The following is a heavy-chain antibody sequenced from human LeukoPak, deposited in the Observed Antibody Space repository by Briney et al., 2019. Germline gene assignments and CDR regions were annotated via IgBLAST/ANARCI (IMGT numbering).Heavy chain of an antibody. V-gene: IGHV4-59*08. D-gene: IGHD2/OR15-2a*01. CDR2: IYHTGNS. Sequence: SEILSLTCTVSGGSVSSDYWSWIRQPPGKGLEWIGYIYHTGNSDYNPSLKSRATISLDTSKNQFSLKLTSVTAADTAVYFCARHPFSSPFDYWGQGTLVTVSS. CDR3: ARHPFSSPFDY. J-gene: IGHJ4*02. CDR1: GGSVSSDY.